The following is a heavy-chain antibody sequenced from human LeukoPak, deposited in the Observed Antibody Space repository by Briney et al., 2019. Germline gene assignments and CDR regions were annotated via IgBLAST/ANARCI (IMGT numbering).Heavy chain of an antibody. D-gene: IGHD2-15*01. CDR2: IYYSGGT. CDR1: SGSIRSSSYY. J-gene: IGHJ3*02. Sequence: PSETLSLTCTVSSGSIRSSSYYWGWIRQPPGKGLEWIGSIYYSGGTYYYPSLKSRVTISVDTSKNQFSLKLTSVTAADTAVYYCARHSLPYCSGGTCYGDNDAFDIWGQGTMVTISS. V-gene: IGHV4-39*01. CDR3: ARHSLPYCSGGTCYGDNDAFDI.